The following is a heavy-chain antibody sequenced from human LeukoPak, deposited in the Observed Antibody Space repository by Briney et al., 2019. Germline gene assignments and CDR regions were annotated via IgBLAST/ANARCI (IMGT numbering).Heavy chain of an antibody. J-gene: IGHJ6*03. Sequence: GGSLRLSCAASGFTFSSSTMNWVRQAPGKGLEWVSSISGGSIYIYYADSVKGRFTISRDNGKNSLYLQMNSLRAEDTAVYYCASDKTAQLDNYYYYMDVWGKGTTVTISS. CDR2: ISGGSIYI. D-gene: IGHD6-13*01. CDR1: GFTFSSST. V-gene: IGHV3-21*06. CDR3: ASDKTAQLDNYYYYMDV.